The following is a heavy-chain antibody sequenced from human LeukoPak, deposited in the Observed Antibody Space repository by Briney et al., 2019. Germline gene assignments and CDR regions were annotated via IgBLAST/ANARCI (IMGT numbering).Heavy chain of an antibody. CDR1: GGSISSTSYY. J-gene: IGHJ4*02. CDR3: ARRGQAAGSKGAFNY. CDR2: IDYSGTT. D-gene: IGHD6-13*01. V-gene: IGHV4-39*01. Sequence: SEALSLTCTVSGGSISSTSYYWAWIRQPPGRGLEWIGSIDYSGTTYYNPSLKSRVTISVDTSKNQFSLKLSSVTASDTAKYFCARRGQAAGSKGAFNYWGQGTLVTVSS.